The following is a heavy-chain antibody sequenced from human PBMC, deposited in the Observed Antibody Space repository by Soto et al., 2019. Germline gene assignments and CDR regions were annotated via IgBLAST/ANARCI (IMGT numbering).Heavy chain of an antibody. V-gene: IGHV2-5*02. J-gene: IGHJ5*02. CDR1: GFSLTTDGVG. CDR2: IYWDDDK. D-gene: IGHD3-10*01. CDR3: AHKTSGRLDP. Sequence: HITLKESVPTLVSPTQTLTLTCTVSGFSLTTDGVGVGGLSQPQVKAPEWLALIYWDDDKWFNPSLMSKLTITKDTSKNTVILKMTTMEPVETGTYYCAHKTSGRLDPWGQGILVTVSS.